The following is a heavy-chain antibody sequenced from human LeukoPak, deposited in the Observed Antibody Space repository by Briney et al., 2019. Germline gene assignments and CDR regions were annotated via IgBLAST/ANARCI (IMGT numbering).Heavy chain of an antibody. J-gene: IGHJ4*02. CDR2: IYYSGST. V-gene: IGHV4-39*07. Sequence: PSETLSLTCTVSGGSISGSSYYWGWIRQPPGKGLEWIGSIYYSGSTYYNPSLKSRVTISVDTSKNQFSLKLSSVTAADTAAYYCASSYCSGGSCDLGTLDYWGQGTLVTVSS. D-gene: IGHD2-15*01. CDR1: GGSISGSSYY. CDR3: ASSYCSGGSCDLGTLDY.